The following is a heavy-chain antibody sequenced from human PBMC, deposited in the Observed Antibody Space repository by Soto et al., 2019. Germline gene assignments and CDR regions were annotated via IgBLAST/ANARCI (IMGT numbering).Heavy chain of an antibody. CDR1: GGTFSSYA. Sequence: QVQLVQSGAEVKKPGSSVKVSCKASGGTFSSYAISWVRQAPGQGLEWMGGIIPIFGTANYAQKFQGRVTITADKSTSTAYMELSSLRSEDTAVYYCARQPLPDSSSWTSPFDYWGQGTLVTVSS. CDR3: ARQPLPDSSSWTSPFDY. J-gene: IGHJ4*02. V-gene: IGHV1-69*06. CDR2: IIPIFGTA. D-gene: IGHD6-13*01.